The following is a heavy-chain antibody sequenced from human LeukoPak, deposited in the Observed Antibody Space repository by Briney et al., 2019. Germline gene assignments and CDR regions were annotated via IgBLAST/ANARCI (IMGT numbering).Heavy chain of an antibody. J-gene: IGHJ4*02. Sequence: GASVKVSCKASGYTLTGHYIHWVRQAPGKGLEWMGGFDPEDGETIYAQKFQGRVTMTEDTSTDTAYMELSSLRSEDTAVYYCATAYGTAPFDYWGQGTLVTVSS. CDR3: ATAYGTAPFDY. CDR1: GYTLTGHY. V-gene: IGHV1-24*01. D-gene: IGHD4-17*01. CDR2: FDPEDGET.